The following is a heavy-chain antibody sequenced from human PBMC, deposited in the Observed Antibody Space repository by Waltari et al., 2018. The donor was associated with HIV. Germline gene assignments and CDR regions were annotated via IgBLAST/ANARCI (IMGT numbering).Heavy chain of an antibody. CDR1: GFHYRNYA. CDR3: ARTFIRATNGMDV. J-gene: IGHJ6*02. V-gene: IGHV3-30*03. CDR2: ISYDGSNK. Sequence: QAQLMESGGGVVQPGGTLILSCAASGFHYRNYAMHWVSQDPGKGLELVAVISYDGSNKYYADSVKGRFTISRDSSKNTLYLQMNSLTAQDTAVYYCARTFIRATNGMDVWGQGTTVFVSS.